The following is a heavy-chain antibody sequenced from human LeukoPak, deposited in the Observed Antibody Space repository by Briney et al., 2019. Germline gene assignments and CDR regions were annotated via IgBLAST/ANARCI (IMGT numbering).Heavy chain of an antibody. Sequence: PSETQSLTCTVSGGSISSGDYYWSWIRHPPGKGLEWIGYIYYSGSTYYNPSLKSRVTISVDTSKNQFSLKLSSVTAADTAVYYCARARTTTPNYYYYYYMDVWGKGTTVTVSS. V-gene: IGHV4-30-4*08. D-gene: IGHD4-11*01. J-gene: IGHJ6*03. CDR2: IYYSGST. CDR3: ARARTTTPNYYYYYYMDV. CDR1: GGSISSGDYY.